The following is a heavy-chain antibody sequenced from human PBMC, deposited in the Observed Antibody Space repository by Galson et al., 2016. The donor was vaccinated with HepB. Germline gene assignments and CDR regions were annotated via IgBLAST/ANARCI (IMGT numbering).Heavy chain of an antibody. CDR1: GFSLSTSGVG. CDR3: ALSRGYSGQAEEYFDY. J-gene: IGHJ4*02. CDR2: IYWDDDK. D-gene: IGHD5-12*01. Sequence: PALVKPTQTLTLTCTFSGFSLSTSGVGVGWIRQPPGKALEWLALIYWDDDKRYSPSLQSRLTITKDTSKNQVVLTMTNMDPVDTATYYCALSRGYSGQAEEYFDYWGQGTLVTVSS. V-gene: IGHV2-5*02.